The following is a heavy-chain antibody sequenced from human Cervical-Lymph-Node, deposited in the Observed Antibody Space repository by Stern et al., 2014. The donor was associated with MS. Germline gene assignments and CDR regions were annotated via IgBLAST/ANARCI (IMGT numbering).Heavy chain of an antibody. V-gene: IGHV7-4-1*02. CDR1: GYSFTNYA. D-gene: IGHD4-17*01. CDR2: INTYTGEP. Sequence: VQLVESGSELKKPGASVKISCKTSGYSFTNYAMNWIRQAPGQGPEYMGWINTYTGEPTYVQGFTGRFVFSMDTSVSTAYLQINGLETADTAVYYCARDHEYGDFFGWGQGTLVTVSS. CDR3: ARDHEYGDFFG. J-gene: IGHJ4*02.